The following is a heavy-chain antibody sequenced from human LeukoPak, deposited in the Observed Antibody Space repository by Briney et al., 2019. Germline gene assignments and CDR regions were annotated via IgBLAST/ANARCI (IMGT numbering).Heavy chain of an antibody. CDR3: AREGIYDIVTGYYFIDS. V-gene: IGHV4-4*01. CDR1: GGSISSGNW. CDR2: IYHSGNT. J-gene: IGHJ4*02. D-gene: IGHD3-9*01. Sequence: SGTLSLTCAVSGGSISSGNWRSLVRQPPEKVQEWIGEIYHSGNTNYTPSLKSRVTISVDWSKNHFSLILSSVTAADTAVYCCAREGIYDIVTGYYFIDSWGQGALVTVSS.